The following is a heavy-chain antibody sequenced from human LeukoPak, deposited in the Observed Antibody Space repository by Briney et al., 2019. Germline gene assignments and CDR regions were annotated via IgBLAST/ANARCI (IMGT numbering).Heavy chain of an antibody. CDR1: GFTVNSNY. J-gene: IGHJ4*02. D-gene: IGHD3-3*01. CDR3: ARGTGYYDFWSGYTAYYFGY. Sequence: GSLRLSCAASGFTVNSNYMSWVRQAPGKGLEWVSVIYSGGSTYYADSVKGRFTISRDNSKNTLYLQMNSLRAEDTAVYYCARGTGYYDFWSGYTAYYFGYWGQGTLVTVSS. V-gene: IGHV3-53*01. CDR2: IYSGGST.